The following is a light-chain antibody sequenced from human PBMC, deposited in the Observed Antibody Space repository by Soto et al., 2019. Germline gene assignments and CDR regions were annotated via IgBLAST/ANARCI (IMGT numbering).Light chain of an antibody. CDR2: DAS. CDR3: QQYTTYPYT. V-gene: IGKV1-5*01. CDR1: QSVTNW. J-gene: IGKJ2*01. Sequence: DIQMTQSPSTLSASVGDRVTITCRASQSVTNWLAWYQQKPGKAPNLLIYDASRLQIGIPSRFSGSGSGTEFTLTISSLQPDDFATYYCQQYTTYPYTLGQGTKLEIK.